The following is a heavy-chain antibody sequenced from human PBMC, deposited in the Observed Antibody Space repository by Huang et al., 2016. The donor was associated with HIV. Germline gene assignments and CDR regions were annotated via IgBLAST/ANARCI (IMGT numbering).Heavy chain of an antibody. D-gene: IGHD6-13*01. V-gene: IGHV3-30*18. CDR1: GFTFSSYG. CDR2: RSYDGKTK. CDR3: AKGGSAAAVLDF. Sequence: QVQLVESGGGVVQPGRSLRISCAASGFTFSSYGMHWVRQAPGKGLEGGAGRSYDGKTKYYADSVKGRFSISRDNSKTTVYLQLNSLRVEDTAVYYCAKGGSAAAVLDFWGQGTLVTVSS. J-gene: IGHJ4*02.